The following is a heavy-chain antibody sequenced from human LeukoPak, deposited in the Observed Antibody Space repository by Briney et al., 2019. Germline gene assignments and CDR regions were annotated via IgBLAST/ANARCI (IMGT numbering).Heavy chain of an antibody. V-gene: IGHV4-61*01. D-gene: IGHD3-16*01. Sequence: SETLSLTCTVYGGSVSSGSYYWSWIRQPPGKGLKWIGYIYYSGSTNYNPSLKSRVTISVDTSKNQFSLKLSSVTAADTAVYYCARAGGFFSPFGYWGQGTLVTVSS. J-gene: IGHJ4*02. CDR2: IYYSGST. CDR3: ARAGGFFSPFGY. CDR1: GGSVSSGSYY.